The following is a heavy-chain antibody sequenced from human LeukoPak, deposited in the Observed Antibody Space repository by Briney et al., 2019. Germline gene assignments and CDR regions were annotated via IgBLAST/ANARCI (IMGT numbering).Heavy chain of an antibody. Sequence: PSETLSLTCAVYGGSFSGYYWSWIRQPPGKGLEWIGEINHSGSTNYNPSLKSRVTISVDTSKNQFSLKLSSVTAADTAVYYCARHKGAAAGTALDYWGQGTLVTVSS. CDR1: GGSFSGYY. CDR3: ARHKGAAAGTALDY. D-gene: IGHD6-13*01. J-gene: IGHJ4*02. CDR2: INHSGST. V-gene: IGHV4-34*01.